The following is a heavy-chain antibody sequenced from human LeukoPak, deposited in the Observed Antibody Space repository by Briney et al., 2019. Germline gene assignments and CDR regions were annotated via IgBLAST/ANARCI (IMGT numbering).Heavy chain of an antibody. V-gene: IGHV3-33*08. J-gene: IGHJ4*02. CDR2: IWYDGSNK. CDR3: AREREAVFDY. CDR1: GFTFSSYW. D-gene: IGHD1-26*01. Sequence: QAGGSLRLSCAASGFTFSSYWMSWVRQAPGKGLEWVAVIWYDGSNKYYADSVKGRFTISRDNSKNTLYLQMNSLRAEDTAVYYCAREREAVFDYWGQGTLVTVSS.